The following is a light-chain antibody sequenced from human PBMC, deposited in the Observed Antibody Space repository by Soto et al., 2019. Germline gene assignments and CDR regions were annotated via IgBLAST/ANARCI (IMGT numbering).Light chain of an antibody. CDR3: SSYTRSSPLI. CDR2: EVR. V-gene: IGLV2-14*01. Sequence: QSVLTQPASVSGSPGQSVSVSAAGTSSDVGGYNCVSWYRQHPGKAPKLMIYEVRNRPSGVSNRFSGSKSGNTASLTISGLQAEDEADYYCSSYTRSSPLIFGIGTKVTVL. CDR1: SSDVGGYNC. J-gene: IGLJ1*01.